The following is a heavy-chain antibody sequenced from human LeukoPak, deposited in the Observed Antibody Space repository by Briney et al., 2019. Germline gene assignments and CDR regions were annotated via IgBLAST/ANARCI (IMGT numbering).Heavy chain of an antibody. V-gene: IGHV3-21*01. Sequence: PGGSLRLSCVVSGFTFSDYAMSWVRQAPGKGLEWVSSISSSSSYIYYADSVKGRFTISRDNAKNSLYPQMNSLRAEDTAVYYCARLTGDFDYWGQGTLVTVSS. CDR3: ARLTGDFDY. CDR1: GFTFSDYA. D-gene: IGHD3-10*01. CDR2: ISSSSSYI. J-gene: IGHJ4*02.